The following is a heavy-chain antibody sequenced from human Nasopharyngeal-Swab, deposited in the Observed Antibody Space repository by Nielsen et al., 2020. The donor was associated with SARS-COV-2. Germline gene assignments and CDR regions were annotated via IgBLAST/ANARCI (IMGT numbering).Heavy chain of an antibody. Sequence: GESLKISCAASGFTFSSYAMSWVRQAPGKGLEWVSGIYGSSGSTYYADSVEGRFTVTRDNSKNTLYMQMNSLRAEDTAVYFCAKDHNHGYCSGGSCYTLASYWGQGTLVTVSS. CDR3: AKDHNHGYCSGGSCYTLASY. V-gene: IGHV3-23*01. D-gene: IGHD2-15*01. CDR1: GFTFSSYA. J-gene: IGHJ4*02. CDR2: IYGSSGST.